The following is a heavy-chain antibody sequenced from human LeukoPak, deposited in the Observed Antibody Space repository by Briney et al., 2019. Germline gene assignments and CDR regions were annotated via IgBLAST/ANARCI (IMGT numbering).Heavy chain of an antibody. CDR3: ARGKGDYDHFDY. D-gene: IGHD4-17*01. Sequence: SETLSLTCAVHGGSFSGYYWSWIRQPPGKGLEWIGEINHSGSTNYNPSLKSRVTISVDTSKNQFSLKLSSVTAADTAVYYCARGKGDYDHFDYWGQGTLVTVSS. J-gene: IGHJ4*02. CDR2: INHSGST. V-gene: IGHV4-34*01. CDR1: GGSFSGYY.